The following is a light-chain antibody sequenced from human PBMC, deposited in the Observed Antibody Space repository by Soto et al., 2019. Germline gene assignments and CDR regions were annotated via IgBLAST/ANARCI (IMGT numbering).Light chain of an antibody. CDR1: QSVSSGY. CDR2: DAS. CDR3: QQYGSSPRT. V-gene: IGKV3-20*01. J-gene: IGKJ1*01. Sequence: EIVLTQSPGTLSLSPGERGTLSCRASQSVSSGYLAWYQQKPGQAPRLLIYDASSRATGIPDRFSGSGSGTDFTLTISRLEPEDFAGYYCQQYGSSPRTFGQGTKVEIK.